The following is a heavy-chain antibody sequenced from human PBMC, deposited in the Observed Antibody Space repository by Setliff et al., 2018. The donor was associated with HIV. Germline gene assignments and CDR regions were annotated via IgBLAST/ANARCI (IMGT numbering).Heavy chain of an antibody. V-gene: IGHV1-69*13. CDR2: IIPIFGTA. J-gene: IGHJ4*02. CDR3: AGGLRGDGYNYPLYYFDY. CDR1: GGTFNNYA. D-gene: IGHD5-12*01. Sequence: SVKVSCKASGGTFNNYALSWVRQAPGQGLEWMGGIIPIFGTANYAQKFQGRVTITADESTSTAYMELSSLRSEDTAVYYCAGGLRGDGYNYPLYYFDYWGQGTLVTVPQ.